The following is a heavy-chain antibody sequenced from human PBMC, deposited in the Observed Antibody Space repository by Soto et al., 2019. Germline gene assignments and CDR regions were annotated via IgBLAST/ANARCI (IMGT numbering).Heavy chain of an antibody. Sequence: GGSLRLSCAASGFTFSSYAMSWVRQAPGKGLEWVSAISGSGGSTYYADSVKGRFTISRDNSKNTLYLQMNSLRAEDTAVYYCAACLWFGVQNPYYYYYYGMDVWGQGTTVTVSS. D-gene: IGHD3-10*01. CDR3: AACLWFGVQNPYYYYYYGMDV. V-gene: IGHV3-23*01. CDR1: GFTFSSYA. CDR2: ISGSGGST. J-gene: IGHJ6*02.